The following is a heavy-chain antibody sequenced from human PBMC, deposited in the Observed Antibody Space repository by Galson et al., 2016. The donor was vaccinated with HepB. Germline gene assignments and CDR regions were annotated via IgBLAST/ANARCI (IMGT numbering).Heavy chain of an antibody. CDR2: ISGSGGST. Sequence: SLRLSCAASGFSFSRYAMSWVRQAPGKGLEWVSTISGSGGSTYYADSVKGRFTISRDNSKNTLYLRMNSLRAEDTAVYYCAKDPQGGHYYVSLYFQHWGQGTLVTVSS. J-gene: IGHJ1*01. CDR1: GFSFSRYA. D-gene: IGHD3-22*01. CDR3: AKDPQGGHYYVSLYFQH. V-gene: IGHV3-23*01.